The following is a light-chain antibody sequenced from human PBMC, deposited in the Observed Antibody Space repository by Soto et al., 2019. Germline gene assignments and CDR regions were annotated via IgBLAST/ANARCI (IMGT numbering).Light chain of an antibody. CDR3: SSYTTSSNYV. J-gene: IGLJ1*01. V-gene: IGLV2-14*01. CDR1: SSDVGSYNF. Sequence: QSVLTQPASVSGSPGQSITISCTGTSSDVGSYNFVPWYQQLPGKAPKLMIYEVSNRPSGVSNRFPGSKSGNTASLTISGLQAEDEADYYCSSYTTSSNYVFGSGTKVTVL. CDR2: EVS.